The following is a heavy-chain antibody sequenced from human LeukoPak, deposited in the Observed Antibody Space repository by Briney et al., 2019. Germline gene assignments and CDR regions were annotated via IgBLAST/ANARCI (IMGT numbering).Heavy chain of an antibody. V-gene: IGHV3-23*05. D-gene: IGHD3-10*02. CDR1: GFTFSAYA. CDR3: AGDLHYYVAMDV. Sequence: GGSLRLSCEASGFTFSAYAMTWVRQAPGQGLEWVSSIGSDNKPHYSESVKGRFAISRDNSKSMLFLQLNSLRAEDTALYYCAGDLHYYVAMDVWGQGTTVTVSS. CDR2: IGSDNKP. J-gene: IGHJ6*02.